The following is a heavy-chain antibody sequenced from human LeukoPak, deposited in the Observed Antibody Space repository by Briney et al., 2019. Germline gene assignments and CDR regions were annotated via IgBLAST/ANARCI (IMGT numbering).Heavy chain of an antibody. D-gene: IGHD2-21*01. CDR3: VKDRAYLRRGFDD. J-gene: IGHJ4*02. V-gene: IGHV3-23*01. CDR2: IINTGTAT. CDR1: GFTFWNYA. Sequence: GGSLRLSCVASGFTFWNYAVGWVRQAPGKGPEWVSSIINTGTATYYADAVKGRFTISRDNSKNTLYLQMSTLRVEDTALYYCVKDRAYLRRGFDDWGQGTLVTVSP.